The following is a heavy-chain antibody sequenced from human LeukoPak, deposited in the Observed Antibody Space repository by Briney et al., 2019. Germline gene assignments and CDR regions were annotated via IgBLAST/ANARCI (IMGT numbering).Heavy chain of an antibody. J-gene: IGHJ4*02. V-gene: IGHV4-61*10. CDR1: GGSISSAAYY. D-gene: IGHD3-10*01. CDR3: ARARQGSGSYEPLFDY. CDR2: IYYSGST. Sequence: PSQTLSLTCIVSGGSISSAAYYWSWIRQPAGKGLEWIGYIYYSGSTNYNPSLKSRVTISVDTSKNQFSLKLSSVTAADTAVYYCARARQGSGSYEPLFDYWGQGTLVTVSS.